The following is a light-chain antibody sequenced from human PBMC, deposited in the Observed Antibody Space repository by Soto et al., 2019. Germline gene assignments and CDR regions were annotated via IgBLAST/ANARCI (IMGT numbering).Light chain of an antibody. J-gene: IGLJ1*01. V-gene: IGLV2-14*01. Sequence: QSALSQPASVSGSPGQSITISCTATSSDVGGFNYVSWVQQHPGKAPKLMIYEVSNRPSGVSNRFSDSKSGNTASLTLSGLQAEDEADYYCSSYTSISTYVFGPGTKVTVL. CDR2: EVS. CDR3: SSYTSISTYV. CDR1: SSDVGGFNY.